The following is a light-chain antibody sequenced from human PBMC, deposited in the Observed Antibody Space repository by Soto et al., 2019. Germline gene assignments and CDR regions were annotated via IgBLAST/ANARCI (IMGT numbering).Light chain of an antibody. J-gene: IGLJ1*01. CDR2: DVS. V-gene: IGLV2-14*01. CDR1: SSDVADYKF. CDR3: DSYTSSGTYV. Sequence: QSVLTQPASVSGSPGQSIAISCTGSSSDVADYKFVSWYQQHPGKAPKLMIYDVSSRPSGVSNRFSGSKSGNTASLTISGLHAEDEADYYCDSYTSSGTYVFGSGTKVTVL.